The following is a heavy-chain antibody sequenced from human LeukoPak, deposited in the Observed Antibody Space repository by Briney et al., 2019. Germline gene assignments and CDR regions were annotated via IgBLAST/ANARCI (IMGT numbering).Heavy chain of an antibody. CDR3: AASSGWYEWGFDY. CDR2: ISSSGSTI. D-gene: IGHD6-19*01. J-gene: IGHJ4*02. CDR1: GFTFSSYE. V-gene: IGHV3-48*03. Sequence: GGSLRLSCAASGFTFSSYEMNWVRQAPGKGLEWVSYISSSGSTIYYADSVKGRFTISRGNAKNSLYLQMNSLRAEDTAVYYCAASSGWYEWGFDYWGQGTLVTVSS.